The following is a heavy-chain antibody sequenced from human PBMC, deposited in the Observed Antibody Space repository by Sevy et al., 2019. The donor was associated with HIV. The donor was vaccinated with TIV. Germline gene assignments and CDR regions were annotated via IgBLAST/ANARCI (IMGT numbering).Heavy chain of an antibody. J-gene: IGHJ3*02. Sequence: GGCLRLSCAASGFTFSSYWMHWVRQAPGKGLVWVSRINTDGSSTNYSDSVKGRFTISRDNAKNTLYLQMNSLRAEDTAVYYCARALGYCSGGSCYFDAFDIWGQGTMVTVSS. CDR2: INTDGSST. CDR3: ARALGYCSGGSCYFDAFDI. V-gene: IGHV3-74*01. D-gene: IGHD2-15*01. CDR1: GFTFSSYW.